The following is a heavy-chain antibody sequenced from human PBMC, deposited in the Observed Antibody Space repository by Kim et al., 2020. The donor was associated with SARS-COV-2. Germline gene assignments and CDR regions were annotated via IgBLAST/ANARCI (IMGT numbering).Heavy chain of an antibody. D-gene: IGHD4-17*01. CDR2: IKYGGST. Sequence: SETLSLTCSISGGSISSGGYYWTWIRQLPGKGLEWIGYIKYGGSTYYNPSLERRVAISGDTSKFSLKLKSVTAADTAVYYCATGLTPGDYNVFDLWGQG. CDR3: ATGLTPGDYNVFDL. J-gene: IGHJ4*02. CDR1: GGSISSGGYY. V-gene: IGHV4-31*03.